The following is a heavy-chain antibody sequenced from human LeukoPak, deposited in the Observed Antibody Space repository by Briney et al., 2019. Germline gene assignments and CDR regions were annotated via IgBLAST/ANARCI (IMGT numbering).Heavy chain of an antibody. J-gene: IGHJ4*02. D-gene: IGHD6-19*01. CDR1: GGSISSYY. CDR2: IFYSGST. Sequence: SETLSLTCTVSGGSISSYYWSWIRQPPGKGLEWIGYIFYSGSTSYNPSLKSRVTMSVDTSKNQFSLKLSSVTAADTAVYYCARRITSSGWYRDDYWGQGTLVTVSS. V-gene: IGHV4-59*08. CDR3: ARRITSSGWYRDDY.